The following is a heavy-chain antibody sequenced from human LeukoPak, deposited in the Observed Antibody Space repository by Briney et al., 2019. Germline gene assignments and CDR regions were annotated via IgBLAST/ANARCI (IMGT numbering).Heavy chain of an antibody. Sequence: SETLSLTCAVYGGSFSGYYWGWIRQPPGKGLEWIGSIYYSGTTNYNPSLKSRVTISLDTSKNQFSLKLISVTAADTAVYYCARGVGSGYTDYWGQGALVTVSS. CDR2: IYYSGTT. CDR1: GGSFSGYY. J-gene: IGHJ4*02. D-gene: IGHD3-22*01. CDR3: ARGVGSGYTDY. V-gene: IGHV4-34*01.